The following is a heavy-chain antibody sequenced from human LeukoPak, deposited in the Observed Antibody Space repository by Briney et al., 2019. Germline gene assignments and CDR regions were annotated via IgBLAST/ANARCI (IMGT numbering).Heavy chain of an antibody. CDR2: INHSGST. V-gene: IGHV4-34*01. CDR1: GGSFSGYY. J-gene: IGHJ6*03. Sequence: SETLSLTCAVYGGSFSGYYWSWIRQPPGKGLEWIGEINHSGSTNYNPSLKSRVTISVDTSKNQFSLKLSSVTAADTAVYYCAGSLGIAVVPAAHYYYYMDVWGKGTTVTVSS. CDR3: AGSLGIAVVPAAHYYYYMDV. D-gene: IGHD2-2*01.